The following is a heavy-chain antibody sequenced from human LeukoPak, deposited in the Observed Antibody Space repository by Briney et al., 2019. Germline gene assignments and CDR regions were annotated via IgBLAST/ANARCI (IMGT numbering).Heavy chain of an antibody. V-gene: IGHV3-13*01. CDR3: ARDPRVAGTIVY. Sequence: GGSLRLSCAASGFTFSNYDMHWVRQATGKGLEWVSGIGTAGDIYYPGSVKGRFTISRENAKNSLYLQMNSLRAGDTAVYYCARDPRVAGTIVYWGQGTLVTVSS. CDR1: GFTFSNYD. D-gene: IGHD6-19*01. CDR2: IGTAGDI. J-gene: IGHJ4*02.